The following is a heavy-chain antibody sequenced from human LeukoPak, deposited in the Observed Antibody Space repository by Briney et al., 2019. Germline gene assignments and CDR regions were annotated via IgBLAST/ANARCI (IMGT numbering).Heavy chain of an antibody. CDR2: MYHSGST. V-gene: IGHV4-38-2*02. Sequence: SETLSLTCSVSGYSISSAYYWGWIRQPPGKGLEWIGTMYHSGSTNYNPSLKSRVTISVDTSKNQFSLKLSSVTAADTAVYYCARSYYYDSSGYYNPLGFDIWGQGTMVTVSS. D-gene: IGHD3-22*01. CDR3: ARSYYYDSSGYYNPLGFDI. J-gene: IGHJ3*02. CDR1: GYSISSAYY.